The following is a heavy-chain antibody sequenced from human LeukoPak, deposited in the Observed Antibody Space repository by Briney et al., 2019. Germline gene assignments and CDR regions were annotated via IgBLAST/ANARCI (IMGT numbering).Heavy chain of an antibody. V-gene: IGHV3-48*01. J-gene: IGHJ5*02. CDR1: GFTFSNYN. CDR3: AKERYYDFWSGYYLYNWFDP. CDR2: ISSSSSTI. D-gene: IGHD3-3*01. Sequence: GSLRLSCAASGFTFSNYNMNWVRQAPGKGLEWVSYISSSSSTIYYADSVKGRFTISRDNVKNSLYLQMNSLRAEDTAVYYCAKERYYDFWSGYYLYNWFDPWGQGTLVTVSS.